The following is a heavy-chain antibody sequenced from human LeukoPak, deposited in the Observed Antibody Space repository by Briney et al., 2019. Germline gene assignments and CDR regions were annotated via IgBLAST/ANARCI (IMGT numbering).Heavy chain of an antibody. D-gene: IGHD1-26*01. CDR1: GFTFSSYW. V-gene: IGHV3-74*01. CDR2: INSDGSST. CDR3: ARASGSYYSRYWYFDL. Sequence: GGSLRLSCAASGFTFSSYWMHWVRQAPGKGLVWVSRINSDGSSTSYADSVKGRFTISRDNAKNTLYLQMNSLRAEDTAVYYCARASGSYYSRYWYFDLWGRGTLVTVSS. J-gene: IGHJ2*01.